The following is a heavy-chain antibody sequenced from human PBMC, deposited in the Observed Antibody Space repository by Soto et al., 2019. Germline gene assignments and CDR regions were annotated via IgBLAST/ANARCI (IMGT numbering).Heavy chain of an antibody. CDR2: IKSKTDGGTT. CDR1: GFTFSNAW. J-gene: IGHJ4*02. Sequence: GGSLRLSCAASGFTFSNAWMNWVRQAPGKGLEWVGRIKSKTDGGTTDYAAPVKGRFTISRDDSKNTLYLQMNSLKTEDTAVYYCTTDIPFRYYDILTGYGSLDYWGQGTLVTVSS. D-gene: IGHD3-9*01. V-gene: IGHV3-15*07. CDR3: TTDIPFRYYDILTGYGSLDY.